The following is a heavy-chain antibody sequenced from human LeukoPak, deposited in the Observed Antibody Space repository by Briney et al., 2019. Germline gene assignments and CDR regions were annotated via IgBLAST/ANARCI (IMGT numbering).Heavy chain of an antibody. Sequence: SETLSLTCTVSGGSISSGDYYWSWIRQPPGKGLEWIAYIYNSGSTYDNPSLKSRVTISVDTSKNQFSLKLSSVTAADTAVYYCARDHIVVVPGLGESSYYYYYYGMDVWGKGTTVTVSS. CDR1: GGSISSGDYY. CDR2: IYNSGST. V-gene: IGHV4-30-4*01. CDR3: ARDHIVVVPGLGESSYYYYYYGMDV. D-gene: IGHD2-2*01. J-gene: IGHJ6*04.